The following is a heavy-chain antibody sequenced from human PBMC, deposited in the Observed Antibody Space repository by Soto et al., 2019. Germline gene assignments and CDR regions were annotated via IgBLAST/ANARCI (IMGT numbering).Heavy chain of an antibody. CDR1: GFTFSSYW. Sequence: EVQLVESGGGLVQPGGSLRLSCAASGFTFSSYWMSWVRQAPGKGLEWVANIKQDGSEKYYVDSVKGRFTISRDNAKNSLYLQMNSLRAEDTAVYYCARDPVDTAPTRYYYYYMDVWGKGTTVTVSS. J-gene: IGHJ6*03. CDR3: ARDPVDTAPTRYYYYYMDV. V-gene: IGHV3-7*01. CDR2: IKQDGSEK. D-gene: IGHD5-18*01.